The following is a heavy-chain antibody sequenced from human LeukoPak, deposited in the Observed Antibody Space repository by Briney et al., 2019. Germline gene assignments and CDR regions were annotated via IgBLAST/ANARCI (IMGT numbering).Heavy chain of an antibody. J-gene: IGHJ5*02. V-gene: IGHV4-59*08. D-gene: IGHD6-13*01. Sequence: PSETLPLTCTVSGGSISSYYWSWIRQPPGKGLEWIGYIYYSGSTNYNPSLKSRVTISVDTSKNQFSLKLSSVTAADTAVYYCARCIAAASFDPWGQGTLVTVSS. CDR3: ARCIAAASFDP. CDR2: IYYSGST. CDR1: GGSISSYY.